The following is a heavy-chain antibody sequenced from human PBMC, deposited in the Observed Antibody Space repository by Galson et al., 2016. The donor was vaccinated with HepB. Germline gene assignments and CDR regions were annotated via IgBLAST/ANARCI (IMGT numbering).Heavy chain of an antibody. J-gene: IGHJ3*01. D-gene: IGHD2-21*02. CDR1: GGSIGRSSYF. V-gene: IGHV4-39*01. Sequence: LSLTCSVSGGSIGRSSYFWGWIRQHPGKGLEWIASIYYSGTTYYNPSLKGRVTISIDTSKNQFSLRLNSMTAADTAVYYCARTTYCGADCYSGFAAFDVWGRGTMVIVSS. CDR3: ARTTYCGADCYSGFAAFDV. CDR2: IYYSGTT.